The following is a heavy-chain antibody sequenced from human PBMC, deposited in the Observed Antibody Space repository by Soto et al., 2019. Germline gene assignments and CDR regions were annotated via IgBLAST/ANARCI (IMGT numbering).Heavy chain of an antibody. Sequence: PSETLSLTCTVSGGSVSSGSYYWSWIRQPPGKGLEWIGEINHSGSTNYNPSLKSRVTISVDTSKNQFSLKLSSVTVEDTGLYYCETGLLRDPQGIAGYFDFWGQGTQVTVSS. D-gene: IGHD6-13*01. V-gene: IGHV4-39*07. J-gene: IGHJ4*02. CDR3: ETGLLRDPQGIAGYFDF. CDR1: GGSVSSGSYY. CDR2: INHSGST.